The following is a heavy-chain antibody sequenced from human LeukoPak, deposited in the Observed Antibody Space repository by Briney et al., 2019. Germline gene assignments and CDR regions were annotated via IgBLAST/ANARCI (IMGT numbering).Heavy chain of an antibody. J-gene: IGHJ4*02. Sequence: PSETLSLTCTVSGGSISSYYWSWIRQPAGKGLEWIGRIYTSGSTNYNPSLKSRVTMSVDTSKNQFSLKLSSVTAADTAVYYRARDYGRHYDSSGYYSFPNYFDYWGQGTLVTVSS. CDR3: ARDYGRHYDSSGYYSFPNYFDY. D-gene: IGHD3-22*01. CDR1: GGSISSYY. V-gene: IGHV4-4*07. CDR2: IYTSGST.